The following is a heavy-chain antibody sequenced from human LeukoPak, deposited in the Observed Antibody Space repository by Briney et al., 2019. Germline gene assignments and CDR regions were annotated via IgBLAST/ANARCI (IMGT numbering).Heavy chain of an antibody. J-gene: IGHJ4*02. CDR2: ISPGGGTT. CDR1: GFAFGSEA. Sequence: GGSLRLSCTVSGFAFGSEAMSWVRQSPARGLEWVASISPGGGTTYYADYVKGRFTISRDNAKNSVYLQMNSLRVEDTAVYYCARVGLLHYPMDYWGRGTLVTVSS. V-gene: IGHV3-23*01. CDR3: ARVGLLHYPMDY. D-gene: IGHD3-10*01.